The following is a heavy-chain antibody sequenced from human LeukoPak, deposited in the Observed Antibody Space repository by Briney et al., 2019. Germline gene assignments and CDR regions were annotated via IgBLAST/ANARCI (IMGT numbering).Heavy chain of an antibody. V-gene: IGHV4-59*08. D-gene: IGHD3-10*01. CDR1: GGSISSYN. J-gene: IGHJ6*03. CDR3: ARVPPLWSPGPMDV. Sequence: SETLSLTCTVSGGSISSYNWNWIRQPPGKGLEWIGYMYNSGSTNNNPSLKSRVTISVDTSKNQFSLKLSSVTAADTAVYYCARVPPLWSPGPMDVWGKGTTVTISS. CDR2: MYNSGST.